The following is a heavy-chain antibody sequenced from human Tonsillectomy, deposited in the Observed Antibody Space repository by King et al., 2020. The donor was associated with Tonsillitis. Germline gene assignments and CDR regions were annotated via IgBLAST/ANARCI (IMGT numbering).Heavy chain of an antibody. D-gene: IGHD4-17*01. CDR2: IDPSDSYT. CDR1: GYSLTSYW. CDR3: ASDSTVTTFFDY. Sequence: EVQLVESGAEVKKPGESLRISCKGSGYSLTSYWINWVRQMPGKGLEWMGRIDPSDSYTNYSPSFQGHVTISVDNSISTAYLQWSSLKASDTAMYFCASDSTVTTFFDYWGQGTLVTVSS. J-gene: IGHJ4*02. V-gene: IGHV5-10-1*03.